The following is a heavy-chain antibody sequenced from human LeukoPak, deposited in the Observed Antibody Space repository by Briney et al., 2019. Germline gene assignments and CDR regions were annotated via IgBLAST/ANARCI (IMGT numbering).Heavy chain of an antibody. CDR3: ARSPYSSSWAPTRHFDY. CDR2: IYHSGST. D-gene: IGHD6-13*01. CDR1: GGSISSGGYY. V-gene: IGHV4-30-2*01. J-gene: IGHJ4*02. Sequence: NTSETLSLTCTVSGGSISSGGYYWSWIRQPPGKGLEWIGYIYHSGSTYYNPSLKSRVTISVDTSKNQFSLKLSSVTAADTAVYYCARSPYSSSWAPTRHFDYWGQGTLVTVSS.